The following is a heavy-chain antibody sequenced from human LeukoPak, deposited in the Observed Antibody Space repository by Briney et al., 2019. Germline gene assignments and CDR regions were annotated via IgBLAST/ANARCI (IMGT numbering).Heavy chain of an antibody. CDR3: AKDSQYSSSWYVIGYFDY. Sequence: PGGFLRLFCAASGFTFDDYAMHWVRQAPGKGLEWVSGISWNSGSIGYADSVKGRFTISRDNAKNSLYLQMNSLRAEDTALYYCAKDSQYSSSWYVIGYFDYWGQGTLVTVSS. CDR2: ISWNSGSI. D-gene: IGHD6-13*01. CDR1: GFTFDDYA. V-gene: IGHV3-9*01. J-gene: IGHJ4*02.